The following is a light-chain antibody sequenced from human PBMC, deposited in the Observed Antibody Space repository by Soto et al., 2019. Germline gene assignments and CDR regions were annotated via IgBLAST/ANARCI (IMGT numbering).Light chain of an antibody. CDR3: QQSYSTPLT. J-gene: IGKJ4*01. Sequence: IHMTLSPSSMSASVGYSVTIICRASQSISSYLNWYQQKPGKAPKLLIYGASNLQSGVPSRFSGSLYGTDFNLTISSLQTEDFATYYCQQSYSTPLTFGGGTKVDIK. V-gene: IGKV1-39*01. CDR1: QSISSY. CDR2: GAS.